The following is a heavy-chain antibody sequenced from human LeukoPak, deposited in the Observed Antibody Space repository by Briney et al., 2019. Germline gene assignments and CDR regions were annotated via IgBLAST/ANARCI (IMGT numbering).Heavy chain of an antibody. J-gene: IGHJ4*02. D-gene: IGHD3-10*01. CDR3: AKVTYGSGTYGAFDS. CDR2: IYSGGST. CDR1: EFSVGSNY. V-gene: IGHV3-66*01. Sequence: GGSLRLSCAASEFSVGSNYMTWVRQAPGKGLEWVSLIYSGGSTYYADSVKGRFTISRDNSKNTLYLQMNSLRAEDTAIYYCAKVTYGSGTYGAFDSWGQGTLVIVSS.